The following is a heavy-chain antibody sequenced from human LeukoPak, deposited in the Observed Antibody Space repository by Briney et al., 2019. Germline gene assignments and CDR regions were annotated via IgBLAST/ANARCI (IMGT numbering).Heavy chain of an antibody. CDR1: GSSLSNYY. V-gene: IGHV4-59*01. Sequence: TSSETLSLTCTVSGSSLSNYYWSWIRQPPGKGLEWIGHIYESGTTTYNPSLKSRVTISVDTSKNQFSLRLSSVTVADTAVYYCAKGRIGGPKAPFDYWGQGTLVTVSS. CDR2: IYESGTT. J-gene: IGHJ4*02. D-gene: IGHD3-16*01. CDR3: AKGRIGGPKAPFDY.